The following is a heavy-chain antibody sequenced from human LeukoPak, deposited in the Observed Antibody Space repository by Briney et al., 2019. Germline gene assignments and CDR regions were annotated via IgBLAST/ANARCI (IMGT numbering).Heavy chain of an antibody. J-gene: IGHJ4*02. Sequence: ASVKVSCKASGYTFTSYGISWVRQAPGQGLEWMGWISAYNGNTNYAQKPQGRVTMTTDTSTSTAYMELRSLRSDDTAVYYCARDPDVDGGNSELDYWGQGTLVTVSS. D-gene: IGHD4-23*01. V-gene: IGHV1-18*01. CDR1: GYTFTSYG. CDR3: ARDPDVDGGNSELDY. CDR2: ISAYNGNT.